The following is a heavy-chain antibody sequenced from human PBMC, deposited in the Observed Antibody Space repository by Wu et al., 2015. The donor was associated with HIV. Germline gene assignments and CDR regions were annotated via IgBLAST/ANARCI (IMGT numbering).Heavy chain of an antibody. J-gene: IGHJ6*01. Sequence: VQLVQSGAEVKKPGASVKVSCKASGYTFTSYGISWVRQAPGQGLEWMGWISPYDGNTNYAQNLQGRVTMATDTSTSTAYMELRSLRSDDTAVYFCVRDQQWPTEYYHYYVWTSGARDHGHRL. D-gene: IGHD6-19*01. CDR3: VRDQQWPTEYYHYYVWTS. V-gene: IGHV1-18*01. CDR2: ISPYDGNT. CDR1: GYTFTSYG.